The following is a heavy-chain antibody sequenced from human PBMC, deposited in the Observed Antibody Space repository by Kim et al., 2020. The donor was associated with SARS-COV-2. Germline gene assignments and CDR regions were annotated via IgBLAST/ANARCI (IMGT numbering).Heavy chain of an antibody. CDR2: IKQDGSDK. J-gene: IGHJ6*02. D-gene: IGHD2-15*01. V-gene: IGHV3-7*04. CDR3: ARAGYCSCGSCLYYSYYFGMDV. CDR1: GFTFSSYG. Sequence: GGSLRLSCAASGFTFSSYGMSWVRQAPGKGLEWVANIKQDGSDKYYVDSVKGRFTISRDNAKNSLYLQMNSLRAEDTAVYYCARAGYCSCGSCLYYSYYFGMDVWGQGTTVTVSS.